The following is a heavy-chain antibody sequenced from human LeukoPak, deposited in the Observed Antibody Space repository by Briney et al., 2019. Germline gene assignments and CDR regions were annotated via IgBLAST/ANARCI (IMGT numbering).Heavy chain of an antibody. V-gene: IGHV4-39*01. CDR2: IYYSGIT. CDR3: AIGGDSSSSSIDY. CDR1: GGSISSSSYY. Sequence: PSETLSLTCTVSGGSISSSSYYWGWIRQPPGKGMEWIGSIYYSGITYYNPSLKSRVTISVDTSKNQFSLKLSSVTAADTAVYYCAIGGDSSSSSIDYWGQGTLVTVSS. D-gene: IGHD6-6*01. J-gene: IGHJ4*02.